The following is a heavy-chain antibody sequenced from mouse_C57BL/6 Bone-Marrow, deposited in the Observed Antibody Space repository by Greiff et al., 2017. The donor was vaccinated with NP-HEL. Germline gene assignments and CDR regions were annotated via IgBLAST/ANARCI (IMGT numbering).Heavy chain of an antibody. CDR3: TIYYDYDYYAMDY. V-gene: IGHV14-4*01. CDR1: GFNIKDDY. D-gene: IGHD2-4*01. CDR2: IDPENGDT. J-gene: IGHJ4*01. Sequence: EVQLQQSGVELVRPGASVKLSCTASGFNIKDDYMHWVKQRPEQGLEWIGWIDPENGDTEYASKFQGKATITADTSSNTAYLQLSSLTSEDTAVYYCTIYYDYDYYAMDYWGQGTSVTVSS.